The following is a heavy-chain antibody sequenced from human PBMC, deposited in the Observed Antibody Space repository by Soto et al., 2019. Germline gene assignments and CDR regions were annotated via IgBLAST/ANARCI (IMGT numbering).Heavy chain of an antibody. Sequence: PGESLKISCKGSGYSFTSYWIGWVRQMPGKGLELMGIIYPGDSDTRYSPSFQGQVTISADKSINTAYLQWSGLKASDTAIYYGARQDGSGIYYFDSWGHGALVTVSS. CDR3: ARQDGSGIYYFDS. D-gene: IGHD3-10*01. CDR1: GYSFTSYW. J-gene: IGHJ4*01. CDR2: IYPGDSDT. V-gene: IGHV5-51*01.